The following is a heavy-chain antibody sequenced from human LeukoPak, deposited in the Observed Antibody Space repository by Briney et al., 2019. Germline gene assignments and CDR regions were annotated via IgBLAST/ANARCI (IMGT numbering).Heavy chain of an antibody. Sequence: SETLSLTCTVSGGSISSYYWSWIRQPPGKGLEWIGYIYYSGSTNYNPSLKSRVTISVDTSKNQFSLKLSSVTAADTAVYYCARGGRIAANLGGYFDYWGQGTLVTVSS. V-gene: IGHV4-59*08. CDR3: ARGGRIAANLGGYFDY. CDR2: IYYSGST. CDR1: GGSISSYY. J-gene: IGHJ4*02. D-gene: IGHD6-13*01.